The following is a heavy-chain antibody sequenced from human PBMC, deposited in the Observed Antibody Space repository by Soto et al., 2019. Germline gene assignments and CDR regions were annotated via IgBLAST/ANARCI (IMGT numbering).Heavy chain of an antibody. CDR3: ARGGASAAGNWLVMEGYYFDY. CDR2: IIPILGIA. CDR1: GGTFSSYT. J-gene: IGHJ4*02. D-gene: IGHD6-13*01. V-gene: IGHV1-69*02. Sequence: GASVKVSCKASGGTFSSYTISWVRQAPGQGLEWMGRIIPILGIANYAQKFQGRVTITADKSTSTAYMELSSLRSEDTAVYYCARGGASAAGNWLVMEGYYFDYWGQGTLVTVSS.